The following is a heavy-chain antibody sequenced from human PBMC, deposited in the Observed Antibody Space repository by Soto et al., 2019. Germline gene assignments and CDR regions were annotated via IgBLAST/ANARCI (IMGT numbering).Heavy chain of an antibody. CDR2: IWYDGSNK. CDR3: ARDMANYDFWSGYDVSMDV. J-gene: IGHJ6*03. D-gene: IGHD3-3*01. CDR1: GFTFSSYG. V-gene: IGHV3-33*01. Sequence: GGSLRLSCAASGFTFSSYGMHWVRQAPGKGLEWVAVIWYDGSNKYYADSVKGRFTISRDNSKNTLYLQMNSLRAEDTAVYYCARDMANYDFWSGYDVSMDVWGKGTTVTVSS.